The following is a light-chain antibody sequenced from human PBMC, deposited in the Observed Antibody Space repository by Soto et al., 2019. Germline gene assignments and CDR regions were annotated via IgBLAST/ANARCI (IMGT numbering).Light chain of an antibody. CDR1: KLGEKY. CDR3: QAWDSSSVV. CDR2: QDN. V-gene: IGLV3-1*01. J-gene: IGLJ2*01. Sequence: SYELTQPPSVSVSPGQTAGITCSGDKLGEKYACWYQQKPGQSPVLVIYQDNKRPSGIPERFSGSNSGDTATLTISGTQAMDEADYYCQAWDSSSVVFGGGTKLTVL.